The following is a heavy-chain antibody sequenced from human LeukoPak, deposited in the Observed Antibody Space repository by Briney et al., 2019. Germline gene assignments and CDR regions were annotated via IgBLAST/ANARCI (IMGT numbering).Heavy chain of an antibody. CDR3: ARAQYYYDSSGYYPTFDY. CDR1: GYTFTSYY. D-gene: IGHD3-22*01. CDR2: INPSGGST. J-gene: IGHJ4*02. V-gene: IGHV1-46*01. Sequence: ASVKVSCKASGYTFTSYYMHWVRQAPGQGLEWMGIINPSGGSTSYAQKFQGRVTITRDTSAGTAYMELSSLRSEDTAVYYCARAQYYYDSSGYYPTFDYWGQGTLVTVSS.